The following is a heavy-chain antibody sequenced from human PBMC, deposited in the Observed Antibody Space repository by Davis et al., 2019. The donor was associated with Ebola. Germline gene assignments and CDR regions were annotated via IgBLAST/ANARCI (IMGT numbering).Heavy chain of an antibody. J-gene: IGHJ4*02. CDR1: GFTLTSYS. CDR3: VRDYLFAFDS. Sequence: PGGSLRLSCVTSGFTLTSYSFNWIRQTPGKGLEWIAHINTRGDARVYADSVRGRFTISRDDAANSLSLQMDSLTNEDTAVYYCVRDYLFAFDSWGQGTPVTVSS. D-gene: IGHD3-10*02. CDR2: INTRGDAR. V-gene: IGHV3-48*02.